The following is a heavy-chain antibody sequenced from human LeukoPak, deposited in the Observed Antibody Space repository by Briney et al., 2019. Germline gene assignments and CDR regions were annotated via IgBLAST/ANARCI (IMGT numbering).Heavy chain of an antibody. Sequence: GGSLRLSCAASGFTFSSYSMNWVRQAPGKGLEWVSSISSSSSYIYYADSVKGRFTISRDNAKSSLYLQMNSLRAEDTAVYYCARARGIAAAGTHFDYWGQGTLVTVSS. D-gene: IGHD6-13*01. J-gene: IGHJ4*02. V-gene: IGHV3-21*01. CDR2: ISSSSSYI. CDR1: GFTFSSYS. CDR3: ARARGIAAAGTHFDY.